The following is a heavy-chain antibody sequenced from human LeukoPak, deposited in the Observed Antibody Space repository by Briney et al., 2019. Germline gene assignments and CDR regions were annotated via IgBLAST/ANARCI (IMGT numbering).Heavy chain of an antibody. D-gene: IGHD2-15*01. CDR2: ISGNGGGT. CDR1: GFTFTNYA. J-gene: IGHJ4*02. CDR3: AKSLIAATGDGY. V-gene: IGHV3-23*01. Sequence: GGSLRLSCAASGFTFTNYAMTWARHAPGKGLEWVSSISGNGGGTFYADPVKGRFTISRDNSKNTLYLQMNSLRAEDTAVYYCAKSLIAATGDGYWGQGTLVTVSS.